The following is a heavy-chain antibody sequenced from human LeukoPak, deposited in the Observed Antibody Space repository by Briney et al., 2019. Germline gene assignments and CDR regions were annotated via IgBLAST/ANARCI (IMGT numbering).Heavy chain of an antibody. CDR1: GFTFSSYA. D-gene: IGHD3-3*01. J-gene: IGHJ4*02. CDR2: ISGSGGST. Sequence: PGGSLRLSCAASGFTFSSYAMSWVRQAPGKGLEWVSAISGSGGSTYYADSVKGRFTISRDNSKNTLYLQMNSLRAEDTAVYYCAKPLNYDFWSGYYDYRGQGTLVTVSS. CDR3: AKPLNYDFWSGYYDY. V-gene: IGHV3-23*01.